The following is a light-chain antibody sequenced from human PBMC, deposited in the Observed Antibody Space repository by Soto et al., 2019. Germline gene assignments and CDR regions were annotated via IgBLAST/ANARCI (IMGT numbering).Light chain of an antibody. CDR2: DAS. Sequence: EIVLTQSPATLSLSPGERATLSCRASQSVSTYLAWYQQKPGQAPRLLIYDASNRATGLPARFSGSGSGTDFTLTISSLEPEDFSVYYSQQRSNWPPLFTFGPGTKLDIK. CDR3: QQRSNWPPLFT. V-gene: IGKV3-11*01. J-gene: IGKJ3*01. CDR1: QSVSTY.